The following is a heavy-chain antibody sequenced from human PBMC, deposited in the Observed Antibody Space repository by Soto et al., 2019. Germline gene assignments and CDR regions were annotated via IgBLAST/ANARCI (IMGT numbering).Heavy chain of an antibody. CDR3: ARHSVTYYDFDY. J-gene: IGHJ4*02. CDR1: GGSISRYY. Sequence: SETLSLTCTVSGGSISRYYWSWIRQPPGKGLEWIGYIYYSGSTNYNPSLKSRVTISVDTPKNQFSLKLNSMTAADTAVYYCARHSVTYYDFDYWGQGTLVTVSS. D-gene: IGHD1-26*01. V-gene: IGHV4-59*08. CDR2: IYYSGST.